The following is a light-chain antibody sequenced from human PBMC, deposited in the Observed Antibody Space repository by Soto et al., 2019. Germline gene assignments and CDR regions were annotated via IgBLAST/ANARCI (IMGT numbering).Light chain of an antibody. Sequence: QSALTQPASVSGSPGQSITIYCTGTSSDFGGYNFVAWYQHHPGKAPKLMIYEVSNRPSGVSNRFSGAKSGNTASLTISGLQAEDEADYYCSSYTSSITVVFGGGTKLTVL. CDR2: EVS. J-gene: IGLJ2*01. V-gene: IGLV2-14*01. CDR3: SSYTSSITVV. CDR1: SSDFGGYNF.